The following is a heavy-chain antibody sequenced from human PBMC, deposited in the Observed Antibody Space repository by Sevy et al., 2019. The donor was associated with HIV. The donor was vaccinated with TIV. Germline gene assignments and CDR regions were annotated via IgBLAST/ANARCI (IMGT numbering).Heavy chain of an antibody. J-gene: IGHJ3*02. CDR2: IKSKTDGGTT. V-gene: IGHV3-15*01. CDR3: TTQDIVVVVAAAYAFDI. CDR1: GFTFSNAW. D-gene: IGHD2-15*01. Sequence: GGSLRLSCAASGFTFSNAWMSWVRQAPGKGLEWVGRIKSKTDGGTTDYAAPVKGRFTISRDDSKNTLYLQMNSLKNEDTAVYYCTTQDIVVVVAAAYAFDIWGQGKMVTVSS.